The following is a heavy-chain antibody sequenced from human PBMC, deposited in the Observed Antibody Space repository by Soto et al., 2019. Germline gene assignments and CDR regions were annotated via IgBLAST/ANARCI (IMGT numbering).Heavy chain of an antibody. V-gene: IGHV4-34*01. CDR2: INHSGST. D-gene: IGHD3-3*01. J-gene: IGHJ4*02. CDR3: ARGRTYYDFWSGYLV. Sequence: SETLSLTCAVYGGSFSGYYWSWIRQPPGKGLEWIGEINHSGSTNYNPSLKSRVTISVDTSKNQFSLKLSSVTAADTAVYYCARGRTYYDFWSGYLVWGQGTLVTVSS. CDR1: GGSFSGYY.